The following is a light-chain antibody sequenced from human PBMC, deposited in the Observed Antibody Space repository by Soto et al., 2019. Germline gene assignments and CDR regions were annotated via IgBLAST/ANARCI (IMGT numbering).Light chain of an antibody. CDR2: DAS. J-gene: IGKJ5*01. CDR1: QSISSW. CDR3: QQYHRSSIT. Sequence: DIQMTQSPSTLSASVGDRVTITWRASQSISSWLAWYQQKPGKAPKLLIYDASSLESGVPSRFSGSGSGTEFTLTISSLQPDDFATYYCQQYHRSSITFGQGTRLEIK. V-gene: IGKV1-5*01.